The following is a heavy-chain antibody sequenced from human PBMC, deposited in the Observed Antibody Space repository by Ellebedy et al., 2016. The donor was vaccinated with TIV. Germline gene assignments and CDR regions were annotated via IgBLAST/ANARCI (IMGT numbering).Heavy chain of an antibody. CDR3: AKGSSSGFNYDRVGFQY. D-gene: IGHD3-22*01. CDR1: GFTFSNFA. Sequence: GGSLRLSCAASGFTFSNFAMHWVRQAPGKGLEWLSVISAGGDNTYNADSVKGRFTNTRDNSKNTLVLQMNRLRTEDTAVYYCAKGSSSGFNYDRVGFQYWGQGTLVTVSS. CDR2: ISAGGDNT. J-gene: IGHJ4*02. V-gene: IGHV3-23*01.